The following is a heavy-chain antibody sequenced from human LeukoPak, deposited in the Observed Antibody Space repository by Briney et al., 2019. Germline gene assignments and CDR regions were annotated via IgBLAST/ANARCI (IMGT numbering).Heavy chain of an antibody. Sequence: PSETLSLTCTVSGASFSSSTYYWGWIRQPPGKGLEWIGSIYYSGSTYYNPSLKSRVTISVDTSKNQFSLKLSSVTAADTAVYYCARVLLVPAANFFWFDPWGQGTLVTVSS. D-gene: IGHD2-2*01. V-gene: IGHV4-39*07. CDR1: GASFSSSTYY. CDR2: IYYSGST. J-gene: IGHJ5*02. CDR3: ARVLLVPAANFFWFDP.